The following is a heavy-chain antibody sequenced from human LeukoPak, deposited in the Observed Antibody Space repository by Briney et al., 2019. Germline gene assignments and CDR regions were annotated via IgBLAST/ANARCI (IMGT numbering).Heavy chain of an antibody. CDR2: IYSDGTT. J-gene: IGHJ4*02. CDR3: ARDTRSYDTSGYYYFDY. CDR1: GASTTSYY. V-gene: IGHV4-59*01. D-gene: IGHD3-22*01. Sequence: SETLSLTCSVSGASTTSYYWNWIRQAPGKGLEWIGYIYSDGTTSHSPSLRSRVTISIDTSRNQFSLKLSSVTAADAAVYYCARDTRSYDTSGYYYFDYWGQGALVTVSS.